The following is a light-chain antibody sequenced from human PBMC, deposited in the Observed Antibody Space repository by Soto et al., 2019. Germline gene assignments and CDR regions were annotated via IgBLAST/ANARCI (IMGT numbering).Light chain of an antibody. J-gene: IGLJ2*01. V-gene: IGLV2-14*01. CDR3: SSYTSSSAVV. CDR2: DVS. CDR1: SSDVGGYNY. Sequence: QSALTQPASVSGSPGQSITISCTGTSSDVGGYNYVSWYQQHPRKAPKLMIYDVSNRPSGVSNRFSGSKSGNTASLTISGLRREDEADYYCSSYTSSSAVVFGGRTKLTAL.